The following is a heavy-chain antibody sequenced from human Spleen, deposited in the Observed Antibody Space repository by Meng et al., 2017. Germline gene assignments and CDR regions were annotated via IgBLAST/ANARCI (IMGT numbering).Heavy chain of an antibody. CDR3: ARGGPGDYDILTGYFDY. CDR1: GYSITGSYN. CDR2: IYQSGST. Sequence: SETLSLTCAVSGYSITGSYNWGWIRQSPGKGLEWIGSIYQSGSTYYNPSLKSRVTMSADTSKNQFSLKLSSVTAADTAVYYCARGGPGDYDILTGYFDYWGQGTLVTVSS. D-gene: IGHD3-9*01. J-gene: IGHJ4*02. V-gene: IGHV4-38-2*01.